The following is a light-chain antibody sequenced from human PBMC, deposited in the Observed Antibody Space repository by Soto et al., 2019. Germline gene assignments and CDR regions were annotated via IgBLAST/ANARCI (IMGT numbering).Light chain of an antibody. V-gene: IGLV1-44*01. J-gene: IGLJ3*02. CDR1: SSNIGTYT. CDR2: TDY. CDR3: ASWDDNLNGGV. Sequence: QSVLTQPPSASGTPGQRVTISCSGTSSNIGTYTVNWYQQLPGTAPKLLIYTDYQRPSGVPYRFSGSKSGTSASLAINGLHSEDEADYYCASWDDNLNGGVFGGGTKLTVL.